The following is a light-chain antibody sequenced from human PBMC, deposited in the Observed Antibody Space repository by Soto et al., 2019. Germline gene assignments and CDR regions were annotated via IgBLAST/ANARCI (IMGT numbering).Light chain of an antibody. J-gene: IGKJ1*01. CDR3: QHYNSYPEA. Sequence: DIQMTQSPSTLSGSVGDRVTITCRASQTISSWLAWYQQKPGKAPKLLIYKASTLKSGVPSRFSGSGSGTEFTLTISSLQPDDFATYYCQHYNSYPEAFGQGTKVELK. CDR1: QTISSW. CDR2: KAS. V-gene: IGKV1-5*03.